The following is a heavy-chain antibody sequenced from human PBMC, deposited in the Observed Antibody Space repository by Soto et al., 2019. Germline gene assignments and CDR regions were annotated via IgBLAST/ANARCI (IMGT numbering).Heavy chain of an antibody. Sequence: GESLKISCNGSGYSLAGYWITWVRPKPGKGLDWMGIIYPGDSATRYSPSFQGQVTISADKSISTAYLQWSSLKASDTAMYYCASTGAERNLFDPWGQGTLVTVSS. V-gene: IGHV5-51*01. J-gene: IGHJ5*02. CDR2: IYPGDSAT. D-gene: IGHD4-17*01. CDR1: GYSLAGYW. CDR3: ASTGAERNLFDP.